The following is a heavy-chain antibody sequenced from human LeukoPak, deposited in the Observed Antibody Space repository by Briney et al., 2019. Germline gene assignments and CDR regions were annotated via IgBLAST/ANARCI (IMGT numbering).Heavy chain of an antibody. J-gene: IGHJ5*02. V-gene: IGHV4-59*01. CDR1: GGSISSYY. D-gene: IGHD5-12*01. CDR2: IYYSGST. CDR3: ARAERGSGYDYWFDP. Sequence: PSETLSLTCTVSGGSISSYYWSWIRQPPGKGLEWIGYIYYSGSTNYNPSLKSRVTISVDTSKNQFSLKLSSVTAADTAVYYCARAERGSGYDYWFDPWGQGTLVTVSS.